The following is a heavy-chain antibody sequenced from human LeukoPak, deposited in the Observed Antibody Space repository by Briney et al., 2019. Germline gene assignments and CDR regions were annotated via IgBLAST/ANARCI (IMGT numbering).Heavy chain of an antibody. Sequence: SVKVSCKASGGTFSSYAISWLRQAPGQGLEWMGGIIPIFGTANYAQKFQGRVTITTDESTSTAYMELSSLRSEDTAVYYCATGSGMSYYYDSSGYSFDYWGQGTLVTVSS. CDR3: ATGSGMSYYYDSSGYSFDY. CDR1: GGTFSSYA. D-gene: IGHD3-22*01. CDR2: IIPIFGTA. J-gene: IGHJ4*02. V-gene: IGHV1-69*05.